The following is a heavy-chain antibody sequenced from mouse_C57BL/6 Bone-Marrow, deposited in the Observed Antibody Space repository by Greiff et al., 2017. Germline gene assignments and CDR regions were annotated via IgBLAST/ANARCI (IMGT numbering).Heavy chain of an antibody. CDR3: ARGGLPLLAAWNAMDY. CDR1: GYTFTSYW. CDR2: IDPSDSYT. V-gene: IGHV1-59*01. D-gene: IGHD6-1*01. Sequence: QVQLKEPGAELVRPGTSVKLSCKASGYTFTSYWMHWVKQRPGQGLEWIGVIDPSDSYTNYNQKFKGKATLTVDASSSTAYMQLSSLTSEDSAVYYCARGGLPLLAAWNAMDYWGQGTSVTVSS. J-gene: IGHJ4*01.